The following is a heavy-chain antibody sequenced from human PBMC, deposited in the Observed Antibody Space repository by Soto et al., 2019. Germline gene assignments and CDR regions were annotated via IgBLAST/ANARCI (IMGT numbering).Heavy chain of an antibody. D-gene: IGHD3-16*01. CDR3: ARGVMGEELYYYYGMDV. CDR2: IYHSGST. CDR1: GASITGSFF. J-gene: IGHJ6*02. Sequence: SETLSLTCTVSGASITGSFFWSWIRQPPGKGLEWIGYIYHSGSTYYNPSLKSRVTISVDRSKNQFSLKLSSVTAADTAVYYCARGVMGEELYYYYGMDVWGQGTTVTVS. V-gene: IGHV4-30-2*01.